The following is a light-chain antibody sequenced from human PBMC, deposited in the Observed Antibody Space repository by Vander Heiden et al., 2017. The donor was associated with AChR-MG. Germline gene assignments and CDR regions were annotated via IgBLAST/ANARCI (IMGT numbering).Light chain of an antibody. J-gene: IGLJ2*01. CDR2: EVS. CDR3: SSYTSSSTRV. Sequence: QSALTQPASVSGSPGQSITISCTGTSSDVGGYNYVSWYQQHPGKAPKLMMYEVSNRPSGVSNRFSASKSGNTASLTISGLQAEDEADDYCSSYTSSSTRVFGGGTKLTVL. CDR1: SSDVGGYNY. V-gene: IGLV2-14*01.